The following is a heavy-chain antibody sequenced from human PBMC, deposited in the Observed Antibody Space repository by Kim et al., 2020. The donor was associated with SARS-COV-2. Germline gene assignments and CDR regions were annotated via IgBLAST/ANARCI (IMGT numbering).Heavy chain of an antibody. D-gene: IGHD1-26*01. CDR2: GRT. CDR3: ARVRGIYSN. Sequence: GRTYYADAVKSRFTSSRDSSKNTLYFQMDGRRADDTAVYYCARVRGIYSNWGQGTLVTVSS. J-gene: IGHJ4*02. V-gene: IGHV3-53*01.